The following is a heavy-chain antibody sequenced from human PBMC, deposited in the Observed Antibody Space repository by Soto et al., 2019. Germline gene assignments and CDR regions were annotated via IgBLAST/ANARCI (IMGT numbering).Heavy chain of an antibody. D-gene: IGHD3-22*01. Sequence: SETLSLTCAVYGGSFSGYYWTWIRQPPGTGLEWIGEINHSGSTNYNPSLKSRVTISVDTSKNQFSLKLSSVTAADTAVYYCARVVYYYDSSGYHDAFDIWGQGTMVTVSS. V-gene: IGHV4-34*01. CDR2: INHSGST. J-gene: IGHJ3*02. CDR1: GGSFSGYY. CDR3: ARVVYYYDSSGYHDAFDI.